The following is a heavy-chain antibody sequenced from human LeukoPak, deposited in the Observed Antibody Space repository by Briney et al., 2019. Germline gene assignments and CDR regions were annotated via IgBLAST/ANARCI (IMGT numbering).Heavy chain of an antibody. CDR1: GFTFSSYA. V-gene: IGHV3-23*01. D-gene: IGHD6-19*01. J-gene: IGHJ4*02. Sequence: GGSLRLSCAASGFTFSSYAMHWVRQAPGKGLEWVSSISRSGATTYYADSVKGRFTIIRDTSKNTLSLQMNSLRAGDTAVYYCAKDLGYSTGWYAFDYWGQGTLVAVSS. CDR3: AKDLGYSTGWYAFDY. CDR2: ISRSGATT.